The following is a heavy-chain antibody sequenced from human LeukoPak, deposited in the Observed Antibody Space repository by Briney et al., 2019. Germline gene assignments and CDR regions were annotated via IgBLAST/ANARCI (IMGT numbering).Heavy chain of an antibody. D-gene: IGHD4-11*01. CDR2: FDPEDGET. V-gene: IGHV1-24*01. CDR1: EGTFSSYA. CDR3: ATGLQWPNGR. J-gene: IGHJ4*02. Sequence: ASVKVSCKASEGTFSSYAISWVRQAPGQGLEWMGGFDPEDGETIYAQKFQGRVTMTEDTSTDTAYMELSSLRSEDTAVYYCATGLQWPNGRWGQGTLVTVSS.